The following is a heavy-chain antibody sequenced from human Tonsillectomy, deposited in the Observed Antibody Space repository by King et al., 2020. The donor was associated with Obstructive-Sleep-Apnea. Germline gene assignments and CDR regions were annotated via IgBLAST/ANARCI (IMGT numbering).Heavy chain of an antibody. CDR1: GGSFTSYY. D-gene: IGHD6-13*01. Sequence: QLQESGPGLVKPSETLSLTCSVSGGSFTSYYWTWIRQPPGKGLEWIGYIYYSGSTTYNPSLKSRVTISVDTSKNQFSLKLSSVIAADTAVYYCAREKIAAGTFFDYWGQGTLVTVSS. J-gene: IGHJ4*02. CDR3: AREKIAAGTFFDY. CDR2: IYYSGST. V-gene: IGHV4-59*01.